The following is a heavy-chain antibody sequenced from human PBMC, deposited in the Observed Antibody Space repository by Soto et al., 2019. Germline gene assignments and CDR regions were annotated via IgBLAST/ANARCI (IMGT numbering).Heavy chain of an antibody. CDR3: ARGLRYCSGGYCFNHFDY. J-gene: IGHJ4*02. D-gene: IGHD2-15*01. CDR2: MNPNSGNT. CDR1: GYTFTNYD. Sequence: ASVKVSCKASGYTFTNYDINWVRQATGQGLEWMGWMNPNSGNTGYAQKFQGRVTMTRNTSVSTAYMELSSLRSEDTAMYYCARGLRYCSGGYCFNHFDYWGLGTLVTVSS. V-gene: IGHV1-8*01.